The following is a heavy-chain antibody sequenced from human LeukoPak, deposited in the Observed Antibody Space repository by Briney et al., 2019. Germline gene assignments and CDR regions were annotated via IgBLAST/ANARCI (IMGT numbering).Heavy chain of an antibody. CDR2: ISGSGDST. CDR3: ARQEWELLGGFFDF. Sequence: GGSLRLSCAASGFTFTSYAMSWVRQAPGKGLEWVSSISGSGDSTYYADSVKGRFTISRDNAKNSLYLQMNSLRAEDTAVYYCARQEWELLGGFFDFWGQGTLVTVSS. J-gene: IGHJ4*02. CDR1: GFTFTSYA. V-gene: IGHV3-23*01. D-gene: IGHD3-22*01.